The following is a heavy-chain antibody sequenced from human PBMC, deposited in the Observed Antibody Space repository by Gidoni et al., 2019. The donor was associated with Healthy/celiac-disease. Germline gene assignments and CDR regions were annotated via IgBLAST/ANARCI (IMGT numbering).Heavy chain of an antibody. CDR1: GGTFRSYA. Sequence: QVHLVHSGPEVKKPGSSVQVSCKASGGTFRSYAISWVRQAPGQGLEWMGGIIPIFGTANYAQKFQGRVTITADESTSTAYMELSSLRSEDTAVYYCARDVGATSGHFDYWGQGTLVTVSS. V-gene: IGHV1-69*01. D-gene: IGHD1-26*01. J-gene: IGHJ4*02. CDR2: IIPIFGTA. CDR3: ARDVGATSGHFDY.